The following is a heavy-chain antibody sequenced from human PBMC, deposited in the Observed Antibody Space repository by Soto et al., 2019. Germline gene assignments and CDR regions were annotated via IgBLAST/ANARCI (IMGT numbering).Heavy chain of an antibody. CDR3: ARDKAPLSIAAAGYDY. CDR2: ISAYNGNT. Sequence: ASVKVSCKASGYTFTSYVISWVRQAPGQGLEWMGWISAYNGNTNYAQKLQGRVTMTTDTSTSTAYMELRSLRSDDTAVYYCARDKAPLSIAAAGYDYWGQGTLVTVSS. J-gene: IGHJ4*02. CDR1: GYTFTSYV. V-gene: IGHV1-18*01. D-gene: IGHD6-13*01.